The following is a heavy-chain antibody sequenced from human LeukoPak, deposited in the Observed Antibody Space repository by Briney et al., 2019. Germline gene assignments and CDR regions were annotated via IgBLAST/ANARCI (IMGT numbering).Heavy chain of an antibody. V-gene: IGHV3-23*01. CDR1: GFTFSSYG. D-gene: IGHD3-10*01. CDR2: ISGSGGST. J-gene: IGHJ4*02. CDR3: AGGSGFRTFFGY. Sequence: GGSLRLSCAASGFTFSSYGMSWVRQAPGKGLEWVSGISGSGGSTYYADSVKGRFTISRDSSKNTLYLQMNSLRAEDTAVYYCAGGSGFRTFFGYWGQGTLVTVSS.